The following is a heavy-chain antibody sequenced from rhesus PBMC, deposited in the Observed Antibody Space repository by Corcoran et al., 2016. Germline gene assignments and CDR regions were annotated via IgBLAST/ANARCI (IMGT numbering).Heavy chain of an antibody. D-gene: IGHD6-31*01. CDR3: ARGRGWYYFDY. Sequence: QVQLQESGPGLVKPSETLSLTCAVSGESISSGYSWGWIRHPPGKGWEWIGHINSGGSNDLHPSLKSRVTISTDTSKNQFSLKLSSVTAADTAVYYCARGRGWYYFDYWGQGVLVTVPS. J-gene: IGHJ4*01. V-gene: IGHV4S14*01. CDR2: INSGGSN. CDR1: GESISSGYS.